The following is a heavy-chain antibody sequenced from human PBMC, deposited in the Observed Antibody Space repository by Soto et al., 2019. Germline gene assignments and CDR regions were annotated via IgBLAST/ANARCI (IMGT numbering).Heavy chain of an antibody. CDR3: ARDGYYYDSSGYQRVYYFDY. CDR2: IYYSGST. J-gene: IGHJ4*02. CDR1: GGSISSYY. V-gene: IGHV4-59*01. Sequence: PSDTLSLTCTVSGGSISSYYWSWIRQPPGKGLEWIGYIYYSGSTNYNPSLKSRVTISVDTSKNQFSLKLSSVTAADTAVYYCARDGYYYDSSGYQRVYYFDYWGQGTLVTVSS. D-gene: IGHD3-22*01.